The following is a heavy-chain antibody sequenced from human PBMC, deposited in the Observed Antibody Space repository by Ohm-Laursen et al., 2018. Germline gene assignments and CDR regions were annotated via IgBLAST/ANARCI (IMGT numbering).Heavy chain of an antibody. J-gene: IGHJ4*02. D-gene: IGHD5-24*01. CDR2: IYSGGST. CDR3: ARGPSGTATIG. Sequence: SLRLSCAASVFTVGNNYMSWVRQAPGKGLEWVSFIYSGGSTYYADSVKGRFTISRDNSKNTLYLQMNSLRAEDTAVYYCARGPSGTATIGRGQGTLVTVSS. V-gene: IGHV3-66*01. CDR1: VFTVGNNY.